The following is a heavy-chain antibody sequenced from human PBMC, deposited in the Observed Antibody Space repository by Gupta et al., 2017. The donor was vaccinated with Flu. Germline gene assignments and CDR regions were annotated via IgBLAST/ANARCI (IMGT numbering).Heavy chain of an antibody. V-gene: IGHV4-59*01. CDR1: GSISGFY. J-gene: IGHJ4*02. CDR3: AIEDVQLLYCSY. D-gene: IGHD2-2*02. CDR2: LYSSGST. Sequence: GSISGFYWSWSRQAPGKGLEWIGWLYSSGSTNYNPSLQSRATISLGTSKNQFSLKLASVTAADTAVYYWAIEDVQLLYCSYWGQGSLVTVSS.